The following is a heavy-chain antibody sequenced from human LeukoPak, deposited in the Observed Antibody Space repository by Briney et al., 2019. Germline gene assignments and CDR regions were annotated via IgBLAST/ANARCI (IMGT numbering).Heavy chain of an antibody. V-gene: IGHV3-74*01. CDR2: INRDGTST. J-gene: IGHJ4*02. Sequence: GGSLRLTCAASGITFNNYWVHWVRQAPGKGLVWVSRINRDGTSTNYADSVKGRFTISRDNAKNTVYLQMNSLSAEDTGVYYCARDLQASCVWGQGNLVTASS. CDR1: GITFNNYW. CDR3: ARDLQASCV.